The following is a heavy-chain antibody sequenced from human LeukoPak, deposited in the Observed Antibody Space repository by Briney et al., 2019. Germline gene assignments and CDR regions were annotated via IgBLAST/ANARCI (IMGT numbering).Heavy chain of an antibody. Sequence: SETLSLTCTVSGGSISSSYSYWGWIRQPPGKGLEWIGNIYYSGSTYYSPSPTSRVTVSVDTSENQFSLKLSSVTAADTAVYYCARAHSIASYYYGVDVWGQGTTVTVSS. CDR1: GGSISSSYSY. J-gene: IGHJ6*02. CDR3: ARAHSIASYYYGVDV. D-gene: IGHD2/OR15-2a*01. CDR2: IYYSGST. V-gene: IGHV4-39*07.